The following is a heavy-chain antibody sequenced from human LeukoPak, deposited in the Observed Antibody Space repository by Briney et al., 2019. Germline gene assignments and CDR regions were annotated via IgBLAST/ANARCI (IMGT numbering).Heavy chain of an antibody. D-gene: IGHD6-13*01. Sequence: GGSLRLSCADSGFTFGSYWMSWVRQAPGKGLEWVSSISSSSSYIYYADSVKGRFTISRDNAKNSLYLQMNSLRAEDTAVYYCAREWQQMDYWGQGTLVTVSS. J-gene: IGHJ4*02. CDR2: ISSSSSYI. CDR3: AREWQQMDY. V-gene: IGHV3-21*01. CDR1: GFTFGSYW.